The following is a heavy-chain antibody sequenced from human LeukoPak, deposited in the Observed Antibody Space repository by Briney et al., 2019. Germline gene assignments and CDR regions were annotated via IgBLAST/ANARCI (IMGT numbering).Heavy chain of an antibody. J-gene: IGHJ3*02. CDR2: IYSGCNT. V-gene: IGHV3-53*01. D-gene: IGHD3-22*01. CDR1: VFTDRSIY. Sequence: PGGSLRLSCASSVFTDRSIYMSWVSHAPGKGLEGVSDIYSGCNTYSADAVKGRVTISRDNSKNTLYLQMNRLRAEDTAVYDCARDYYDSSGYRHYAFDIWGQGTMVTVSS. CDR3: ARDYYDSSGYRHYAFDI.